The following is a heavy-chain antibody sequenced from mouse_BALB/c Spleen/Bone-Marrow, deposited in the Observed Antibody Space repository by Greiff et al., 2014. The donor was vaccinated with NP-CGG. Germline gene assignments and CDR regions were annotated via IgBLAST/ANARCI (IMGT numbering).Heavy chain of an antibody. V-gene: IGHV1-69*01. J-gene: IGHJ2*01. CDR2: IDISDSYT. CDR1: GHTFTGHW. CDR3: ARGGANVDY. Sequence: QVHVKQSGAELVMPGASVKMSCKASGHTFTGHWMHWVKQRPGQGLEWIGAIDISDSYTTYNQKFKGKATLTVDESSSTAYMQLSRLTSEDSAVYYCARGGANVDYWGQGTTLTVSS.